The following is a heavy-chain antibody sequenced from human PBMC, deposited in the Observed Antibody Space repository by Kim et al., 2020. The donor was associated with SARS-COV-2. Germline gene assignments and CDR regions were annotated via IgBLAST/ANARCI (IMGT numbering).Heavy chain of an antibody. Sequence: SETLSLTCAVSGGSISSSNWWSWVRQPPGKGLEWIGEIYHSGSTNYNPSLKSRVTISVDKSKNQFSLKLSSVTAADTAVYYCARAYIVVVPAAPRVWYYYGMDVWGQGTTVTVSS. CDR1: GGSISSSNW. CDR3: ARAYIVVVPAAPRVWYYYGMDV. J-gene: IGHJ6*02. CDR2: IYHSGST. D-gene: IGHD2-2*01. V-gene: IGHV4-4*02.